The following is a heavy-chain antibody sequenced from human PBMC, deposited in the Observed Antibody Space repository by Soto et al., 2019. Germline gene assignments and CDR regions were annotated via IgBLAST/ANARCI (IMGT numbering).Heavy chain of an antibody. J-gene: IGHJ4*02. CDR3: AREPYGSALDY. D-gene: IGHD3-10*01. CDR1: GFTFSSYG. Sequence: GGSLRLSCAASGFTFSSYGMHWVRQAPGKGLEWVAVIWYDGSNKYYADSVKGRFTISRDNSKNTLYLQMNSLRAEDTAVYYCAREPYGSALDYWGQGTLVTVSS. CDR2: IWYDGSNK. V-gene: IGHV3-33*01.